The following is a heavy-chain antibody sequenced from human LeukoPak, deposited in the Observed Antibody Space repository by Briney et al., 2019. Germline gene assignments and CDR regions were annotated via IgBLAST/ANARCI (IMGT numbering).Heavy chain of an antibody. CDR1: GFTFSSYA. CDR3: AKAGTYSGYNIYFDY. CDR2: ISGSGGST. V-gene: IGHV3-23*01. D-gene: IGHD5-12*01. Sequence: GGSLRLSCVASGFTFSSYAMSWVRQAPGKGLEWVSAISGSGGSTYYADSVKGRFTISRDNSKNTLYLQMNSLRAEDTAVYYCAKAGTYSGYNIYFDYWGQGTLVTVSS. J-gene: IGHJ4*02.